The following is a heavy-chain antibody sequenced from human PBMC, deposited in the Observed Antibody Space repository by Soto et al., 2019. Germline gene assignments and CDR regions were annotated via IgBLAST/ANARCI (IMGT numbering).Heavy chain of an antibody. CDR1: GYTFTSYD. D-gene: IGHD6-13*01. V-gene: IGHV1-8*01. CDR3: ARERSAAGTGWFDP. Sequence: QVQLVQCGAEVKKPGASVKVSCKASGYTFTSYDINWVRQATGQGLEWMGWINPNSGNTGYAQKFQGRVTMTRNTSISTAYMELSSLRSEDTAVYYCARERSAAGTGWFDPWGQGTLVTVSS. CDR2: INPNSGNT. J-gene: IGHJ5*02.